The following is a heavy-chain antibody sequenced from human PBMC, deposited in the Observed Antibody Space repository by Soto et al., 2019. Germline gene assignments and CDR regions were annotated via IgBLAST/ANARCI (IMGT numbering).Heavy chain of an antibody. CDR2: INAANGIT. Sequence: QVQLVQSGAEVKKPGASTKVSCKASGYTFPDYAIHWVRQAPGQMLEWMGWINAANGITKYSQKFQGRVTFTRDTSANTAYMEVTRLKSEDTALYFCARAPSMLYSASREYFCRYGVDVWGQGTTVTVS. CDR1: GYTFPDYA. V-gene: IGHV1-3*01. CDR3: ARAPSMLYSASREYFCRYGVDV. D-gene: IGHD2-8*01. J-gene: IGHJ6*02.